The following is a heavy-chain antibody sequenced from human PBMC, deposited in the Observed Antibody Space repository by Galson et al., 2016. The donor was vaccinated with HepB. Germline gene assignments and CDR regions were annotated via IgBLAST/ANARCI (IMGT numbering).Heavy chain of an antibody. CDR3: AREGGRLYDLDF. J-gene: IGHJ4*02. V-gene: IGHV3-30*03. CDR2: ISYDGSEK. CDR1: GLTFRSYA. D-gene: IGHD3-16*01. Sequence: SLRLSCAASGLTFRSYAMHWVRQAPGGGLECVAVISYDGSEKYYAGSVKGRFTVSRDNSKNTLFLQMNSLRAEDSALYYCAREGGRLYDLDFWGQGTLVHVSA.